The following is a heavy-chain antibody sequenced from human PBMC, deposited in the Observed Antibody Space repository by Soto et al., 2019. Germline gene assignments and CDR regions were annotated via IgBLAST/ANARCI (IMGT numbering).Heavy chain of an antibody. J-gene: IGHJ6*02. CDR2: IDPSDSYT. V-gene: IGHV5-10-1*01. CDR1: GYSFTSYW. Sequence: GESLKISCKGSGYSFTSYWISWVRQMPGKGLEWMGRIDPSDSYTNYSPSFQGHVTISADKSISTAYLQWSSLKASDTAMYYCARLRTTVTSAGGMDVWGQGTTVTVS. D-gene: IGHD4-17*01. CDR3: ARLRTTVTSAGGMDV.